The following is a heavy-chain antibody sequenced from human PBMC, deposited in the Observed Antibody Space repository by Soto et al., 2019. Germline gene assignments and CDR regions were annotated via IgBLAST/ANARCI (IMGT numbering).Heavy chain of an antibody. CDR1: GVTFSSET. CDR3: ATELGENPASPFDA. Sequence: QVQLVQSGADVKKPGSSVKVSCQASGVTFSSETLGWVRQAPGQGLEWVGGIIPLFGTASYAQKFQGRVTITADESTSTVYMELSSLRSDDTAVYFGATELGENPASPFDAWGQGTQVTVSS. V-gene: IGHV1-69*01. J-gene: IGHJ4*02. D-gene: IGHD3-10*01. CDR2: IIPLFGTA.